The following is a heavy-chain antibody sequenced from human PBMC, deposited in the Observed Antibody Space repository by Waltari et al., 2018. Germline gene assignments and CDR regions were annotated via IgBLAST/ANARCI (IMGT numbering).Heavy chain of an antibody. Sequence: QVQLQESGPRRVKPSETLSLTRDVSGYSINSGYYWGCVRQSPGKGLQWIATIYHAGATIYNPSLKSRVTISMDTPKNPFSLKLKSATVADTAVYFCSRQVFGYCTSAACRRLVCWGLGPLVTVS. CDR1: GYSINSGYY. V-gene: IGHV4-38-2*01. D-gene: IGHD2-2*03. CDR3: SRQVFGYCTSAACRRLVC. J-gene: IGHJ1*01. CDR2: IYHAGAT.